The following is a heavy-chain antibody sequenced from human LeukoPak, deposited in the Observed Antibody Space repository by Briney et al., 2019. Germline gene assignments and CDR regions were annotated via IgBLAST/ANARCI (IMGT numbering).Heavy chain of an antibody. V-gene: IGHV3-21*01. J-gene: IGHJ6*02. CDR1: GFTSSSYS. CDR2: ISSSSSYI. D-gene: IGHD2-21*01. Sequence: PGGSLRLSCAASGFTSSSYSMNWVRQAPGKGLEWVSSISSSSSYIYYADSVKGRFTISRDNAKNSLYLQMNSLRAEDMAVYYCARYCGGDCYGMDVWGQGTTVTVSS. CDR3: ARYCGGDCYGMDV.